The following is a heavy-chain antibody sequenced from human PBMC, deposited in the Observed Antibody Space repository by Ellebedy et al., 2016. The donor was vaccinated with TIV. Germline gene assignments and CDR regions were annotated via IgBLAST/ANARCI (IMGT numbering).Heavy chain of an antibody. Sequence: GESLKISCAASGFTFSSYAMTWVRQAPGKGLEWVSTIGGGGANTYYADSVKGRFTISRDNSKNTLYLQMNSLRAEDTAVYYCAKTQGRVYSPDYWGQGTLVTVSS. D-gene: IGHD5-18*01. CDR3: AKTQGRVYSPDY. V-gene: IGHV3-23*01. J-gene: IGHJ4*02. CDR1: GFTFSSYA. CDR2: IGGGGANT.